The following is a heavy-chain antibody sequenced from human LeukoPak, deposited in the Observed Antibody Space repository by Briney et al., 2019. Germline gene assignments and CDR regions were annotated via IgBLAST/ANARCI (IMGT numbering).Heavy chain of an antibody. CDR1: GFTFSDYW. J-gene: IGHJ4*02. D-gene: IGHD6-6*01. CDR2: IKQDGSQR. Sequence: GSLRLSCTASGFTFSDYWMTCVRQAPGKGPEWVANIKQDGSQRYYVDSVRGRFTISRDNAKNSLFLQMNGLRAEDTAVYYCARRGGSSSRRSPIDYWGQGTLVTVSS. CDR3: ARRGGSSSRRSPIDY. V-gene: IGHV3-7*01.